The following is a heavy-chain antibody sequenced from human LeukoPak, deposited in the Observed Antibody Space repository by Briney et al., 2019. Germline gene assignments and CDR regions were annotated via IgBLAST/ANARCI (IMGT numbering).Heavy chain of an antibody. CDR2: IFYSGST. D-gene: IGHD1-1*01. CDR1: GGSISSYY. Sequence: RSSEPLSLTCTVSGGSISSYYWSWIRQPPGKGLEWIGYIFYSGSTNYNPSLTSRVTISVDTSKNQFSRKLSSVTAADTAVYYCARSNSYRYYYYYYGMDVWGQGTTVTVSS. V-gene: IGHV4-59*08. CDR3: ARSNSYRYYYYYYGMDV. J-gene: IGHJ6*02.